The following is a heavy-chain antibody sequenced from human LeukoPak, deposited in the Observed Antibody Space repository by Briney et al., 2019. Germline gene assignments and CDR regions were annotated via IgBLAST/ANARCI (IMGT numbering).Heavy chain of an antibody. D-gene: IGHD2-15*01. CDR3: ARDWLYCSGGSCYSPTLDY. J-gene: IGHJ4*02. Sequence: PSETLSLTCTVSGGSISSYYWSWIRQPPGKELEWIGYIYYSGSTNYNPSLKSRVTISLDTSNNQFSLRVTSVTAADTAVYYCARDWLYCSGGSCYSPTLDYWGQGTLVTVSS. V-gene: IGHV4-59*01. CDR1: GGSISSYY. CDR2: IYYSGST.